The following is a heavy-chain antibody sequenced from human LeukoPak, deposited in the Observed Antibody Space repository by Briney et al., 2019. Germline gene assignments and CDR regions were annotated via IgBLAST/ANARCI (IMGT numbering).Heavy chain of an antibody. J-gene: IGHJ4*02. V-gene: IGHV3-30*04. D-gene: IGHD3-22*01. CDR3: ARDNYYDSSGYLDY. Sequence: GGSLRLSCAVSGFTFRSYAMHWVRQAPGKGLEWVAVISYDGSNKYYADSVKGRFTISRDNSKNTLYLQMNSLRAEDTAVYYCARDNYYDSSGYLDYWGQGTLVTVSS. CDR2: ISYDGSNK. CDR1: GFTFRSYA.